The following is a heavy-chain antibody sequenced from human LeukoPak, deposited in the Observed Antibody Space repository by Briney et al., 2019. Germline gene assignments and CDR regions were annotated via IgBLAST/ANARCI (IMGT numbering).Heavy chain of an antibody. J-gene: IGHJ4*02. CDR1: GFAFSNCG. CDR2: IGGNSGIQT. Sequence: PGGSLRLSCAASGFAFSNCGMGWVRQAPGRGLEWVSSIGGNSGIQTYYADSVKGRFTISRDNSKNTLYLQMNSLRAEDTAVYYCARAPLADDYYDSSGYLAFFDYWGQGTLVTVSS. V-gene: IGHV3-23*01. D-gene: IGHD3-22*01. CDR3: ARAPLADDYYDSSGYLAFFDY.